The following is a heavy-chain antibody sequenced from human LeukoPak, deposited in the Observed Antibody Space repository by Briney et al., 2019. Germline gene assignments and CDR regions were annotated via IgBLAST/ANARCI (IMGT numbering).Heavy chain of an antibody. J-gene: IGHJ5*02. V-gene: IGHV7-4-1*02. CDR1: GGTFSSYA. CDR3: ARARPSSSSDRIGFDP. Sequence: ASVKVSCKASGGTFSSYAISWVRQAPGQGLEWMGWINTNTGNPTYAQGFTGRFVFSLDTSVSTAYLQISSLKAEDTAVYYCARARPSSSSDRIGFDPWGQGTLVTVSS. D-gene: IGHD6-6*01. CDR2: INTNTGNP.